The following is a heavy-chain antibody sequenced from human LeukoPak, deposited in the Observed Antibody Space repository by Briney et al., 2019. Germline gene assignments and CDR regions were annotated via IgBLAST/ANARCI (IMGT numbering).Heavy chain of an antibody. CDR2: INPNSGGT. J-gene: IGHJ4*02. CDR1: GYTFTGYY. Sequence: GASVKVSCKASGYTFTGYYMNWVRQAPGQGLEWMGWINPNSGGTNYAQKFQGRVTMTRDTSISTAYMELSRLRSDDTAVYYCARDRTLKYYYDSSGYDPFDYWGQGTLVTVSS. CDR3: ARDRTLKYYYDSSGYDPFDY. D-gene: IGHD3-22*01. V-gene: IGHV1-2*02.